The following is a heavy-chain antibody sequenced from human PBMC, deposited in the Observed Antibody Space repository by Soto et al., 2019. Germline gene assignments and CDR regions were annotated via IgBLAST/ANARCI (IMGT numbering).Heavy chain of an antibody. Sequence: QVQLVQSGAEVKKPGASVKVFCKASGYTFSSFGISWVRQAPGQGLEWMGWISAYNGNTNYAQNLQGRVTMTTDTSTGTAYMEVRSLTSDDTAVYYCARDGSGYYYYYYGMDVWGQGTTVTVSS. J-gene: IGHJ6*02. D-gene: IGHD3-22*01. CDR3: ARDGSGYYYYYYGMDV. CDR2: ISAYNGNT. V-gene: IGHV1-18*01. CDR1: GYTFSSFG.